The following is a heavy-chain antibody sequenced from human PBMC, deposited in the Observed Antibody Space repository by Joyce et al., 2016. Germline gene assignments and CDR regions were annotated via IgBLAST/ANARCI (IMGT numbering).Heavy chain of an antibody. CDR2: ISGSGTRT. J-gene: IGHJ3*02. V-gene: IGHV3-23*01. D-gene: IGHD3-16*02. Sequence: PGKGLEWVSDISGSGTRTYYAGSVKGRFTISRDSAKNTLYLQMNSLRAEDTAVYYCAKALSPYYDYIWGSYLDAFDIWGQGTMVTVSS. CDR3: AKALSPYYDYIWGSYLDAFDI.